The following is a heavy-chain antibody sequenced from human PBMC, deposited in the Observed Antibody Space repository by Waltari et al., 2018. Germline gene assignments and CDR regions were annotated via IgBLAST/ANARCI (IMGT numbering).Heavy chain of an antibody. J-gene: IGHJ4*02. CDR3: AKDYLHSSGSHYSDF. V-gene: IGHV1-2*02. Sequence: QVQLVQAGAEPTKPGASVKVSCKTSGYTFTDSYLPWVRQAPGQGLEWMGWINPTNGGTNYAQKFQGRVTMTRDTSIATAYMELNSLKFDDTALYYCAKDYLHSSGSHYSDFWGQGTLVTVSS. CDR1: GYTFTDSY. D-gene: IGHD3-10*01. CDR2: INPTNGGT.